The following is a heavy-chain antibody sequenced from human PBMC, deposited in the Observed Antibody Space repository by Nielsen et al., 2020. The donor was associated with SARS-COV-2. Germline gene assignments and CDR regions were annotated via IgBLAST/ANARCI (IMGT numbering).Heavy chain of an antibody. CDR2: IVVGSGAT. D-gene: IGHD5-18*01. J-gene: IGHJ6*02. CDR3: ASGYSYGRYYYYGMDV. Sequence: SVKVSCKTSGFTFSSSAVQWVRQARGQRLEWIGWIVVGSGATNYAQKFQERVTITRDMSTSTAYMELSSLRSEDTAVYYCASGYSYGRYYYYGMDVWGQGTTVTVSS. CDR1: GFTFSSSA. V-gene: IGHV1-58*01.